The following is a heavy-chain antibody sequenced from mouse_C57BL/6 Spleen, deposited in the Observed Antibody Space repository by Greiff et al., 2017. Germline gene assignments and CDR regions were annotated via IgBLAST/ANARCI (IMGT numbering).Heavy chain of an antibody. CDR2: IDPSDSYT. V-gene: IGHV1-69*01. CDR1: GYTFTSYW. J-gene: IGHJ3*01. CDR3: ARGGLVAY. Sequence: VQLQQSGAELVMPGASVKLSCKASGYTFTSYWMHWVKQRPGQGLEWIGEIDPSDSYTNYNQKFKGKSTLTVDKSSSTAYMQLSSLTSEDSAVYYCARGGLVAYWGQGTLVTVSA.